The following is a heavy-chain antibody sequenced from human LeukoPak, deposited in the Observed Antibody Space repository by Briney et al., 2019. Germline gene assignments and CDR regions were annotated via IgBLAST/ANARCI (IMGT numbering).Heavy chain of an antibody. CDR1: GGSIISSHW. V-gene: IGHV4-4*02. CDR2: IFHSGST. J-gene: IGHJ2*01. CDR3: DL. Sequence: SGTLSLTCAVSGGSIISSHWWTWVRQLPGKGLEWIGEIFHSGSTDCNPSLRSRVTLSVDKSNNEFSLRLTSVTAAGTAVYYFDLWGRGTLVTVSS.